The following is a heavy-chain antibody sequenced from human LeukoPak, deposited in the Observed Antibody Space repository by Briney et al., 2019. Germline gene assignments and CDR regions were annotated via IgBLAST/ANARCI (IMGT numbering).Heavy chain of an antibody. V-gene: IGHV3-49*03. Sequence: GGSLRLSCKGSGVTFSDCAVTWLRQTPGKGLEWVGFVRTKTHGGAPETAASVRGRFNVSRDDSAGIAYLQMTSLRTEDTAMYYCARVNFRDYRGYTWFEPWGQGTLVTVSS. CDR2: VRTKTHGGAP. CDR1: GVTFSDCA. D-gene: IGHD3-10*01. J-gene: IGHJ5*02. CDR3: ARVNFRDYRGYTWFEP.